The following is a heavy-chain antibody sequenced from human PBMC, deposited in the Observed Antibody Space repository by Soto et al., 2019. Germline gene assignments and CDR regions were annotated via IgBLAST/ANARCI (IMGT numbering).Heavy chain of an antibody. CDR1: SGSISTANW. J-gene: IGHJ4*02. CDR2: IYHSGST. V-gene: IGHV4-4*02. Sequence: QVPLQESGPRLVRPSGTLSLTCTVSSGSISTANWWSWVRQPPGRGLEWIGEIYHSGSTNYNLPLKSRVTLSVDKSKNQFSLRLSSVTAADTATYYCARRGGGVVLAATTPFDYWGQGTLVIVSS. D-gene: IGHD2-15*01. CDR3: ARRGGGVVLAATTPFDY.